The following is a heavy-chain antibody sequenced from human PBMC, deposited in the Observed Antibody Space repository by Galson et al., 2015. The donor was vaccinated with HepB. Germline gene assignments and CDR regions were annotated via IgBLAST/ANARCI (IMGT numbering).Heavy chain of an antibody. J-gene: IGHJ4*02. CDR2: ISTHNGNT. D-gene: IGHD3-22*01. V-gene: IGHV1-18*04. CDR3: ATTGYYDSSGYSDY. CDR1: GYTFTSYG. Sequence: SVKVSCKASGYTFTSYGISWVRQAPGQRPEWMGWISTHNGNTDYPQKLQGRVTMTTDTSTSTAYMELRSLRSDDTGVYYCATTGYYDSSGYSDYWGQGTLVTASS.